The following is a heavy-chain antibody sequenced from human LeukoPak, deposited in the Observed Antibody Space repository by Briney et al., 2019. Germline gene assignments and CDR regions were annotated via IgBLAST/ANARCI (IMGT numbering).Heavy chain of an antibody. CDR3: TRDRDLTIFGVVIPDFDY. J-gene: IGHJ4*02. CDR2: IRSKAYGGTT. CDR1: GFTFSSYS. V-gene: IGHV3-49*04. Sequence: GGSLRLSCAASGFTFSSYSMNWVRQAPGKGLEWVGFIRSKAYGGTTEYAASVKGRFTISRDDSKSIAYLQMNSLKTEDTAVYYCTRDRDLTIFGVVIPDFDYWGQGTLVTVSS. D-gene: IGHD3-3*01.